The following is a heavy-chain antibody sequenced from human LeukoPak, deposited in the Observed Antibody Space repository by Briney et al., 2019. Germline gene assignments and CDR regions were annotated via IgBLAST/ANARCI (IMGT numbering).Heavy chain of an antibody. CDR3: AKDPDGDKPFDY. Sequence: GGSLRLSCAASGFTFSSYGMHWVRQAPGKGLEWVAFIRYDGSNKYYADSVKGRFTISRDNSKNTLYLQMNSLRAEDTAVYCCAKDPDGDKPFDYWGQGTLVTVSS. CDR1: GFTFSSYG. J-gene: IGHJ4*02. CDR2: IRYDGSNK. D-gene: IGHD4-17*01. V-gene: IGHV3-30*02.